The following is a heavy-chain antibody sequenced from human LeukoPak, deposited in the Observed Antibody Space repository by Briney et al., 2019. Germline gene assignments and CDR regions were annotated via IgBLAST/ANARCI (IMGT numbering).Heavy chain of an antibody. V-gene: IGHV1-46*01. CDR1: GYTFTSYY. CDR2: INPSGGST. CDR3: ARAQELERRKDYYYGMDV. D-gene: IGHD1-1*01. J-gene: IGHJ6*02. Sequence: GASVKVSCKASGYTFTSYYMHWVRQAPGQGLEWMGIINPSGGSTSYAQKFQGRVTMTRDTSTSTVYMELSSLRSEDTAVYYCARAQELERRKDYYYGMDVWGQGTTVTVSS.